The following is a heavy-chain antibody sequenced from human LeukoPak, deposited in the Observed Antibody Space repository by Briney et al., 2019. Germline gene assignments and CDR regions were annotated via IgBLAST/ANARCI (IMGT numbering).Heavy chain of an antibody. D-gene: IGHD3-16*02. CDR2: IKSKTDGGTT. Sequence: PGGSLRLSCAASGFTFSSYGMHWVRQAPGKGLEWVGRIKSKTDGGTTDYAAPVKGRFTISRDDSKNTLYLQMNSLKTEDTAVYYCTTDPLTFGGVIVIRAQTPYFDYWGQGTLVTVSS. CDR3: TTDPLTFGGVIVIRAQTPYFDY. V-gene: IGHV3-15*01. CDR1: GFTFSSYG. J-gene: IGHJ4*02.